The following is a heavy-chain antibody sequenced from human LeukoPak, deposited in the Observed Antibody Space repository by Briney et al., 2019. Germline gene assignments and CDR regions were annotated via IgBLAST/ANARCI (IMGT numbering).Heavy chain of an antibody. Sequence: PGGSLRLSCAASGFTFSNYAMGWVRQAPGKGLEWLSSLTGDGGKTAYADFVKGRFTISRDNSKNTLYMQMNSLRGEDTAIYYCVRGLMWSGWYFDYWGQGTLVTVSS. CDR3: VRGLMWSGWYFDY. V-gene: IGHV3-23*01. J-gene: IGHJ4*02. D-gene: IGHD6-19*01. CDR1: GFTFSNYA. CDR2: LTGDGGKT.